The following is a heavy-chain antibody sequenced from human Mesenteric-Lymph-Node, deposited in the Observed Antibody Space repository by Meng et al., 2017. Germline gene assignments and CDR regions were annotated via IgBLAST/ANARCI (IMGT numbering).Heavy chain of an antibody. CDR3: ARIAVAGTFDY. Sequence: QVQLQESGPGRGKTSQTLSLTCTVSGGSISSGDSYWSWIRQPPGKGLEWIGYIYSSGSTYYNPSLKSRITISVDTSKNQFSLRLTSVTAADTAVYYCARIAVAGTFDYWGQGTLVTVSS. D-gene: IGHD6-19*01. CDR1: GGSISSGDSY. CDR2: IYSSGST. V-gene: IGHV4-30-4*01. J-gene: IGHJ4*02.